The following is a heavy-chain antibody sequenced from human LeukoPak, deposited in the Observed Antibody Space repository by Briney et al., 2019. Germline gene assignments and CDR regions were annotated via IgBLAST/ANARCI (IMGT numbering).Heavy chain of an antibody. CDR1: GGSISSYY. CDR2: IYDSGST. D-gene: IGHD5-12*01. Sequence: SETLSLTCTVSGGSISSYYWNWIRQPPGKGLEWIGYIYDSGSTKYNSSLKSRVTISVDTSKSQFSLKLSSVTAADTAVYYCARGPGVATPLDYWGQGTLVTVSS. CDR3: ARGPGVATPLDY. J-gene: IGHJ4*02. V-gene: IGHV4-59*01.